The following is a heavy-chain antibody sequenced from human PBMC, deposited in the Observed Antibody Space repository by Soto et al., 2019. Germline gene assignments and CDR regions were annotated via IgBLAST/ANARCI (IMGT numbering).Heavy chain of an antibody. V-gene: IGHV4-31*03. D-gene: IGHD6-19*01. CDR2: IYYSGST. J-gene: IGHJ4*02. CDR3: ARGVAVADRDFDE. CDR1: GGSISSGGYY. Sequence: SETLSLTCTVSGGSISSGGYYWSWIRQHPGKGLEWIGYIYYSGSTYYNPSLKSRVTISVDTSKNQFSLKLSSVTAADTAVYYCARGVAVADRDFDEWGQGTLVTVS.